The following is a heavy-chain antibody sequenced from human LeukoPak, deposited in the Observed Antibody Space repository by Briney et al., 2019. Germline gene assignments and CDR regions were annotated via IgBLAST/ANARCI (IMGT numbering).Heavy chain of an antibody. V-gene: IGHV3-48*02. Sequence: GGSLRLSCAASGFTFSDYSMNWVRQAPGKGLEWVCFISSTTNTIYYADSVKGRFTISRDNAKNSLYLQMNSLRDEDTAVYYCARDPNDYWGQGTLVTVSS. CDR3: ARDPNDY. J-gene: IGHJ4*02. CDR2: ISSTTNTI. CDR1: GFTFSDYS.